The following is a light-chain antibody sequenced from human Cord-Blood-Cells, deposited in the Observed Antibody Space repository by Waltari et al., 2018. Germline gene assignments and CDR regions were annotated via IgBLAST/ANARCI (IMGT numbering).Light chain of an antibody. J-gene: IGLJ3*02. CDR1: SSDVGIYNL. CDR2: EGS. V-gene: IGLV2-23*01. CDR3: CSYAGSSTWV. Sequence: QSALTQPASVSGSPGQSITISCTGTSSDVGIYNLVPWYQQHPGKAPKLMIYEGSKRPSGVSNRFSGSKSGNTPSLTISGLQAEDEADYYCCSYAGSSTWVFGGGTKLTVL.